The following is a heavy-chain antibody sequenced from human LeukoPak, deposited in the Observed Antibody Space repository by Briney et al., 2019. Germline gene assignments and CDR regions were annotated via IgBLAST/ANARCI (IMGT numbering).Heavy chain of an antibody. D-gene: IGHD6-19*01. CDR1: GLTFSSYA. V-gene: IGHV3-30*18. Sequence: GGSLRLSCAASGLTFSSYAMSWVRQAPGKGLEWVAVISYDGSNKYYGDSVKGRFTISRDNSKNTLYLQMNSLRAEDTAVYYCAKDRGSGWSPFDYWGQGTLVTVSS. CDR3: AKDRGSGWSPFDY. CDR2: ISYDGSNK. J-gene: IGHJ4*02.